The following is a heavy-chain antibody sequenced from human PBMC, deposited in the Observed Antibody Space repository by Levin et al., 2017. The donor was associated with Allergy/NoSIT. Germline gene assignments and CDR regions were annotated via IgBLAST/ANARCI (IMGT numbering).Heavy chain of an antibody. CDR3: AREDPRSSSPYYFDY. Sequence: GESLKISCAASGFTFSSYSMNWVRQAPGKGLEWVSYISSSSSTIYYADSVKGRFTISRDNAKNSLYLQMNSLRAEDTAVYYCAREDPRSSSPYYFDYWGQGTLVTVSS. J-gene: IGHJ4*02. CDR1: GFTFSSYS. V-gene: IGHV3-48*01. CDR2: ISSSSSTI. D-gene: IGHD6-13*01.